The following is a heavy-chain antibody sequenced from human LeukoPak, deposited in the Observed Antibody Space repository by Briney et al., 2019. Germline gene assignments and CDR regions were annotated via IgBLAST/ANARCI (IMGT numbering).Heavy chain of an antibody. D-gene: IGHD1-1*01. Sequence: ASVTVSCKASGYTFTNYHINWVRQATGQGLEWVGWMNPINGYSGFAQKFPGRVTITRDSSISTSYMELRSLTSEDTAVYFGARTTSFTASGYDYWGPGTLVTVSS. CDR1: GYTFTNYH. CDR3: ARTTSFTASGYDY. V-gene: IGHV1-8*03. CDR2: MNPINGYS. J-gene: IGHJ4*02.